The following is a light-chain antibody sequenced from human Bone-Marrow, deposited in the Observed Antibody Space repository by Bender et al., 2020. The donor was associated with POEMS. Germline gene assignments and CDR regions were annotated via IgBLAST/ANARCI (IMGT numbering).Light chain of an antibody. J-gene: IGLJ3*02. Sequence: QSALTQPASVAGALGQSITISCTGNSSDVGGRYNLVSWYQQHPGKAPKVMIYEGTKRPSGVSNRFSGSKSGNTASLTVSGLQAEDEAEYYCSSYAGNNKVFGGGTKLTVL. CDR1: SSDVGGRYNL. CDR3: SSYAGNNKV. CDR2: EGT. V-gene: IGLV2-14*02.